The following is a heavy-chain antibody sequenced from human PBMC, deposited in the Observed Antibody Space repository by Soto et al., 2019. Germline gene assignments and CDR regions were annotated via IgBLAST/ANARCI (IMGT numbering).Heavy chain of an antibody. Sequence: ASETLSLTCAVSGGSISSGGYSWSWIRQPPGKGLEWIGYIYHSGSTYYNPSLKSRVTTSVDRSKNQFSLKLSSVTAADTAVYYCARDSSGSYIFDYWGQGTLVTVSS. V-gene: IGHV4-30-2*01. CDR3: ARDSSGSYIFDY. CDR1: GGSISSGGYS. D-gene: IGHD1-26*01. J-gene: IGHJ4*02. CDR2: IYHSGST.